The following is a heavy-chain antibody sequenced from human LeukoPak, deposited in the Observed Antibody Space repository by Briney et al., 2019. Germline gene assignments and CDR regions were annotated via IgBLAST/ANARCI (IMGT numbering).Heavy chain of an antibody. V-gene: IGHV1-3*01. CDR2: INAGNGDT. D-gene: IGHD5-18*01. CDR3: ARDFASDGYSYGSLYFDS. J-gene: IGHJ4*02. CDR1: GYAFTFYA. Sequence: ASVTLSFTCSGYAFTFYAMYWVCQPPGPRLERMGWINAGNGDTKYSQKFQGRVTITRDTSASTAYMELSSLRSEDTAVYYCARDFASDGYSYGSLYFDSWGRGSVITVPS.